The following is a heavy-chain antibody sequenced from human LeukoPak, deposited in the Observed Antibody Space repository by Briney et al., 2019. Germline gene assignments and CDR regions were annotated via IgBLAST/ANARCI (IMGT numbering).Heavy chain of an antibody. Sequence: GGSLRLSCAASGFTFSSYAMSWAPQAPGKGLEWVSAISGSGGSTYYADSVKGRFTISRDNSKNTLYLQMNSLRAEDTAVYYCAKYSGYDYYFDYWGQGTLVTVSS. J-gene: IGHJ4*02. CDR2: ISGSGGST. CDR1: GFTFSSYA. D-gene: IGHD5-12*01. CDR3: AKYSGYDYYFDY. V-gene: IGHV3-23*01.